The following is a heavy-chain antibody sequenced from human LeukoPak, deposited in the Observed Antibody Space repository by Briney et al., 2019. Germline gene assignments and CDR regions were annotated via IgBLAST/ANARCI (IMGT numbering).Heavy chain of an antibody. V-gene: IGHV3-20*04. CDR1: GFTFDDYV. D-gene: IGHD6-19*01. Sequence: GGSLRLSCAASGFTFDDYVMVWVRQTPGKGLEWVSGISWSGAYTGYADSVKGRFTISRDNAKNSLYLQMDTLTPEDTALYYCARGAVAGSDSWGQGTLVTVSS. CDR3: ARGAVAGSDS. J-gene: IGHJ4*02. CDR2: ISWSGAYT.